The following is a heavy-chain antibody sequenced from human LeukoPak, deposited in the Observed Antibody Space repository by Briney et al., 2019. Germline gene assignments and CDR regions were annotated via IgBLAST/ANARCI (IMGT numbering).Heavy chain of an antibody. D-gene: IGHD1-26*01. J-gene: IGHJ4*02. CDR2: ISWNSGSI. CDR1: GFTFDNYA. V-gene: IGHV3-9*01. Sequence: GGSLRLSCAASGFTFDNYAMHWVRQAPGKGLEWVSGISWNSGSIGYADSVKGRFTISRDNAENSLYLQMNSLRAEDTALYYCAKSPIVGATRGSLSYWGQGTLVTVSS. CDR3: AKSPIVGATRGSLSY.